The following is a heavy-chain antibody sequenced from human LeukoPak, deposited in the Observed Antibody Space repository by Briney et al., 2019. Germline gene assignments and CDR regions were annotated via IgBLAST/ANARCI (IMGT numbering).Heavy chain of an antibody. J-gene: IGHJ4*02. CDR3: AKDPLYGGSGSPYYFDY. V-gene: IGHV3-23*01. CDR2: ISGSGTST. D-gene: IGHD3-10*01. Sequence: GGFLRLSCAASGFTFSSYAMSWVRQAPGKGLEGVSGISGSGTSTYYADSVKGRFTISRDNSKNTLYLQMNSLRAEDTAVYYCAKDPLYGGSGSPYYFDYWGQGTLVTVSS. CDR1: GFTFSSYA.